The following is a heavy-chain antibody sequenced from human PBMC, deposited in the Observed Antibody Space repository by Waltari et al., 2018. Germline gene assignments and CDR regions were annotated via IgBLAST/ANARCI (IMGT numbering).Heavy chain of an antibody. CDR1: GFTFSSYS. Sequence: EVQLVESGGGLVQPGGSLRLSCAASGFTFSSYSMNWVRQAPGKGLEWGSYISSSSSTIYYADSVKGRFTISRDNAKNSLYLQMNSLRAEDTAVYYCARTPYYYMDVWGKGTTVTVSS. J-gene: IGHJ6*03. CDR3: ARTPYYYMDV. V-gene: IGHV3-48*04. CDR2: ISSSSSTI.